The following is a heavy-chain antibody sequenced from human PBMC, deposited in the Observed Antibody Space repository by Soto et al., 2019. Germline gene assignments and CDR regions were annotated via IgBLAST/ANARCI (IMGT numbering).Heavy chain of an antibody. Sequence: GSGPTLVNPTQTLTLTCSFSGFSLSSTGVGVGWSRQPPGKALAWVALIYWHDDKRNSPSLKSRLTITKDTSKNQVILTVTNTDPVDTATYTCAHRPDDSGYFDYWGQGALVTVSS. CDR3: AHRPDDSGYFDY. CDR1: GFSLSSTGVG. V-gene: IGHV2-5*01. J-gene: IGHJ4*02. D-gene: IGHD3-22*01. CDR2: IYWHDDK.